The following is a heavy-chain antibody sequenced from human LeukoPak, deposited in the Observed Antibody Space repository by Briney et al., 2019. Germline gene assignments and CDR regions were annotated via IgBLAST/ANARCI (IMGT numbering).Heavy chain of an antibody. D-gene: IGHD3-10*01. CDR3: AKDHLGEYYYGSGSYDY. CDR1: GFTFSSYS. J-gene: IGHJ4*02. CDR2: ISSSSSTI. V-gene: IGHV3-48*01. Sequence: GRSLRLSCAASGFTFSSYSMNWVRQAPGKGLEWVSYISSSSSTIYYADSVKGRFTISRDNAKNSLYLQMNSLRAEDTAVYYCAKDHLGEYYYGSGSYDYWGQGTLVTVSS.